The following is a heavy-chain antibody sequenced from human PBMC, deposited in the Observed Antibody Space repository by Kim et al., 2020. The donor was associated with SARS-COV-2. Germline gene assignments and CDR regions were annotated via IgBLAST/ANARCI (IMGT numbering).Heavy chain of an antibody. Sequence: GGSLRLSCAASGFTFSSYAMSWVRQAPGKGLEWVSAISGSGGSTYYADSVKGRFTISRDNSKNTLYLQMNSLRAEDTAVYYCAKSGSLVDSSGYYWGAFDSCGEGTLVTVSP. V-gene: IGHV3-23*01. J-gene: IGHJ4*02. D-gene: IGHD3-22*01. CDR3: AKSGSLVDSSGYYWGAFDS. CDR1: GFTFSSYA. CDR2: ISGSGGST.